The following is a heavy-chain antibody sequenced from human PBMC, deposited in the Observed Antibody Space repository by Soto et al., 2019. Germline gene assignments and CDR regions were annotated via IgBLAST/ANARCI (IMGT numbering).Heavy chain of an antibody. J-gene: IGHJ6*03. CDR1: GGTFSSYA. Sequence: SGKVSCKASGGTFSSYAISWVRQAPGQGLEWMGWIIAGCGKSNYAQKFQGRVTITTDMSTSTAYMELSSLRSEDTAVYYCAADLRDFGYMDVWGKGTTVTVSS. V-gene: IGHV1-69*05. CDR3: AADLRDFGYMDV. CDR2: IIAGCGKS. D-gene: IGHD3-3*01.